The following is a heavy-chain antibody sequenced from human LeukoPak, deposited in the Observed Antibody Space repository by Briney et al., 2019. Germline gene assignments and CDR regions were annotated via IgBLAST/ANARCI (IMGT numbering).Heavy chain of an antibody. J-gene: IGHJ4*02. Sequence: PGGSLRLSCAASGFTFSSYSMNWVRQAPGKGLEWVSSISSSSSYIYHADSVKGRFTISRDNAKNSLYLQMNSLRAEDTAVYYCARVFRYTARPTADHWGQGTLVTVSS. CDR2: ISSSSSYI. D-gene: IGHD5-18*01. CDR3: ARVFRYTARPTADH. V-gene: IGHV3-21*01. CDR1: GFTFSSYS.